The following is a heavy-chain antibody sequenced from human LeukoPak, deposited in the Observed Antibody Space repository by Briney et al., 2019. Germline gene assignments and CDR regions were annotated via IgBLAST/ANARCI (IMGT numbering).Heavy chain of an antibody. CDR2: ISDSGST. CDR3: ARHSGLYSDFYFDY. J-gene: IGHJ4*02. Sequence: SETLSLTCTVSGDSFSSYYWSWSRQSPGKGLEWIAYISDSGSTNHNPSLKSRVTISVDTSKKQLSLKLSSVTAADTAVYYCARHSGLYSDFYFDYWGRGTLVTVSS. CDR1: GDSFSSYY. D-gene: IGHD1-26*01. V-gene: IGHV4-59*08.